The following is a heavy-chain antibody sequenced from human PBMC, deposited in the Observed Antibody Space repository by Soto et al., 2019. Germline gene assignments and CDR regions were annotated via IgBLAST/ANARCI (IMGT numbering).Heavy chain of an antibody. CDR2: IIPILGIA. J-gene: IGHJ4*02. Sequence: ASVKVSCKASGGTFSSYAISWVRQAPGQGLEWMGGIIPILGIANYAQKFQGRVTITADKSTSTAYMELSSLRSEDTAVYYCAREGSDSSSWSFDYWGQGTLVTVSS. D-gene: IGHD6-13*01. CDR1: GGTFSSYA. CDR3: AREGSDSSSWSFDY. V-gene: IGHV1-69*10.